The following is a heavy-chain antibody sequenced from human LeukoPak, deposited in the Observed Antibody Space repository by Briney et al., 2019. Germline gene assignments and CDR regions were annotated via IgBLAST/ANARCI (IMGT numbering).Heavy chain of an antibody. V-gene: IGHV4-34*01. CDR3: VRHGTGSYFEY. D-gene: IGHD3/OR15-3a*01. CDR2: INHSGST. Sequence: PSETLSLTCAVYGGSFSGYHWSWIRQPPGKGLEWIGEINHSGSTNYNPSLKSRVTISVDTSKNQFSLKLSSVTAADTAVYYCVRHGTGSYFEYWGQGTLVTVSS. CDR1: GGSFSGYH. J-gene: IGHJ4*02.